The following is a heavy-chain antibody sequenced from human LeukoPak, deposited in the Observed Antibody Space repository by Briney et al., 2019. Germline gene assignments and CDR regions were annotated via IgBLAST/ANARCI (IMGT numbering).Heavy chain of an antibody. Sequence: GGSLRLSCAASGFTFSSYSMNWVRQAPGKGLEWVSSISSSSSYIYYADSVKGRFTISRDNAKNSLYLQMNSLRAEDTAVYYCARGRCSSTSCYVTYWGQGTLVTVSS. V-gene: IGHV3-21*01. CDR1: GFTFSSYS. J-gene: IGHJ4*02. CDR2: ISSSSSYI. D-gene: IGHD2-2*01. CDR3: ARGRCSSTSCYVTY.